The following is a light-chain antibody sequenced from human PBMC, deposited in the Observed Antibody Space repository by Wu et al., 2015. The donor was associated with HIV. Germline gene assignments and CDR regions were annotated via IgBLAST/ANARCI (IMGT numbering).Light chain of an antibody. CDR2: GAS. V-gene: IGKV3-20*01. J-gene: IGKJ1*01. CDR1: QSVRSSY. Sequence: EIVLTQSPGTLSLSPGERPTLSCRASQSVRSSYLAWYQQKPGQAPRLLIYGASSRATGIPGRFSGSGSGTDFTLTISRLEPEDFAVYYCQQYFSSPWTFGQGTKVEIK. CDR3: QQYFSSPWT.